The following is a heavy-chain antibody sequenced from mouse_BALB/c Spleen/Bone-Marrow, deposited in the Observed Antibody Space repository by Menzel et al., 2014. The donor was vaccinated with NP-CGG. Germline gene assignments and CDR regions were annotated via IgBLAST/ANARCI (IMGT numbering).Heavy chain of an antibody. Sequence: EVKLVESGGGLVQPGGSLRLSCATSGFTFTDYYMNWVRQPPGKALEWLGFIRNKANGYTTEYSASVKGRFTIPRDNSQNILYLQVNTLRAEDSATYYCARDKGRVFFDYWGQGTTLTVSS. CDR2: IRNKANGYTT. J-gene: IGHJ2*01. CDR1: GFTFTDYY. V-gene: IGHV7-3*02. CDR3: ARDKGRVFFDY.